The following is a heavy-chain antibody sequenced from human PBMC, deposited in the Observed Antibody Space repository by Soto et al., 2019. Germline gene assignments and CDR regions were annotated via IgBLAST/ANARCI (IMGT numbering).Heavy chain of an antibody. CDR2: INPNSGGT. J-gene: IGHJ4*02. Sequence: ASVKVSCKASGYTFTGYYMHWVRQAPGQGLEWMGWINPNSGGTNYAQKFQGWVTMTRDTSISTAYMELSRLRSDDTAVYYCARGIDHSPTVTTGFDYWGQGTLVTVSS. CDR1: GYTFTGYY. CDR3: ARGIDHSPTVTTGFDY. V-gene: IGHV1-2*04. D-gene: IGHD4-17*01.